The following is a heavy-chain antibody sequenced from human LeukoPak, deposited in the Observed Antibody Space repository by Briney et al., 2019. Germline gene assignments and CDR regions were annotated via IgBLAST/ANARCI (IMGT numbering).Heavy chain of an antibody. CDR2: ISYDGSYI. CDR1: RFTFSSYA. CDR3: ARDPGGTVITPAFDY. V-gene: IGHV3-30*04. J-gene: IGHJ4*02. Sequence: GGSLRLSCAASRFTFSSYAMHWVRQAPGKGLEWVAVISYDGSYIYYADSVKGRFTISRDNSQNTLYLQMSSLRAGDTAVYYCARDPGGTVITPAFDYWGRGTLVTVSS. D-gene: IGHD4-23*01.